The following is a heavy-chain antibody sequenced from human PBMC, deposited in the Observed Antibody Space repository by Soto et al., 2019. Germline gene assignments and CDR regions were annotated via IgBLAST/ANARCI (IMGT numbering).Heavy chain of an antibody. CDR3: STLIYDTSNFYDLDY. Sequence: VQLVESGGGLVQPGGSLKLSCAASGLTFSGSAMHWVRQASGKGLEWVGRSRSRANNYATTYAASVKGRFTISRDESKNTTYLQMNSLKTEETAVYYCSTLIYDTSNFYDLDYWGRGTLVTVSS. J-gene: IGHJ4*02. CDR1: GLTFSGSA. V-gene: IGHV3-73*02. D-gene: IGHD3-22*01. CDR2: SRSRANNYAT.